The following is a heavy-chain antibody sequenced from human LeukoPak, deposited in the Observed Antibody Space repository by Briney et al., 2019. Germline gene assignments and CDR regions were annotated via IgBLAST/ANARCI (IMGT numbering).Heavy chain of an antibody. CDR1: GYTFTSYD. Sequence: ASVKVSCKASGYTFTSYDISWVRQATGQGLEWMGWMNPNSGNTGYAQKFQGRVTMTRNTSISTAYMELSSLRSEDTAVYYCAGVRGVIINRGYGMDVWGQGTTVTVSS. J-gene: IGHJ6*02. CDR3: AGVRGVIINRGYGMDV. CDR2: MNPNSGNT. D-gene: IGHD3-10*01. V-gene: IGHV1-8*01.